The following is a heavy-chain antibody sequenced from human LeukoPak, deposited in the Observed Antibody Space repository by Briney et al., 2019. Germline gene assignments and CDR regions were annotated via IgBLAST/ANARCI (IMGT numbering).Heavy chain of an antibody. J-gene: IGHJ5*02. D-gene: IGHD5-18*01. CDR2: NYYSGST. CDR1: GGSISSSSYY. Sequence: SETLSLTCTVSGGSISSSSYYWGWIRQPPGKGLEWIGSNYYSGSTYYNPSLKSRVTISVDTSKNQFSLKLASVTAADTAIYYCAKGAGGFSYYNWFDPWGQGTLVTVSS. CDR3: AKGAGGFSYYNWFDP. V-gene: IGHV4-39*07.